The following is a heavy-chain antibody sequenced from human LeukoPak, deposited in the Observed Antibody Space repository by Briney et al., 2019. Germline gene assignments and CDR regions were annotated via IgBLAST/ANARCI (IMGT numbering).Heavy chain of an antibody. D-gene: IGHD4-11*01. CDR1: GYTFSGYT. CDR3: ARGFYSNYLRPAPYCYYGMTV. CDR2: ISAYNGNT. V-gene: IGHV1-18*01. Sequence: ASVSPSCKVSGYTFSGYTTGGVPQAPGQGLEWMGWISAYNGNTNYAQKLQGRVTMTTDTSTSPAYMELTRLRSDDTAVYYCARGFYSNYLRPAPYCYYGMTVSSPGTTVTVSS. J-gene: IGHJ6*02.